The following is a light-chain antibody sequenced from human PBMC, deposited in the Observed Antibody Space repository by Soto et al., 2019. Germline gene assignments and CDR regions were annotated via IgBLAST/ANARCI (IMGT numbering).Light chain of an antibody. CDR2: ENN. CDR1: SSNIGNNY. Sequence: QAVVTQPPSVSASPGQKVNISCSGSSSNIGNNYVSWYQQLPGTAPKLLIYENNKRPSGIPDRFSGSKSGTSATRGITGLQTGDEADYYCGTWDSSLSAVVFGGGTKLTVL. CDR3: GTWDSSLSAVV. J-gene: IGLJ2*01. V-gene: IGLV1-51*02.